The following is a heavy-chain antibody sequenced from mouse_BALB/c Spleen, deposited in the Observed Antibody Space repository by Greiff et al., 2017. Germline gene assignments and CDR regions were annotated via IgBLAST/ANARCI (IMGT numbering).Heavy chain of an antibody. CDR3: VRHKYGSYWYFDV. J-gene: IGHJ1*01. V-gene: IGHV10-1*02. CDR1: GFTFNTYA. CDR2: IRSKSNNYAT. Sequence: EVQGVESGGGLVQPKGSLKLSCAASGFTFNTYAMNWVRQAPGKGLEWVARIRSKSNNYATYYADSVKDRFTISRDDSQSMLYLQMNNLKTEDAAMYYCVRHKYGSYWYFDVWGAGTTVTVSS. D-gene: IGHD2-10*02.